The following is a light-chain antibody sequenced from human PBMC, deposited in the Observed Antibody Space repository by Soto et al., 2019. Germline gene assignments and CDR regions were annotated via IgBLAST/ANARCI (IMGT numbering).Light chain of an antibody. V-gene: IGKV1-5*01. J-gene: IGKJ5*01. Sequence: DIQMTQSPSTLSASVGDRVTITCRASQSRNNYLAWYQQKPGKAPKLLIYDASTLERGVPSRFSGTGSGTEFSLTISSLQPDDFATYYCQQYYRSSITFGQGTRLE. CDR2: DAS. CDR1: QSRNNY. CDR3: QQYYRSSIT.